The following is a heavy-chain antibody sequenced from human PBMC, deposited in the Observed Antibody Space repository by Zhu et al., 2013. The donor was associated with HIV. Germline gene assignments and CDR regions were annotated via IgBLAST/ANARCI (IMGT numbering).Heavy chain of an antibody. CDR2: IYYSGST. CDR3: ARGVTIFGVVNEYYFDY. D-gene: IGHD3-3*01. J-gene: IGHJ4*02. CDR1: GGSISSYY. V-gene: IGHV4-59*08. Sequence: QVQLQESGPGLVRPSETLSLTCTVSGGSISSYYWTWIRQPPGKGLEWIGYIYYSGSTNYNPSLKSRVTISVDTSKNQFSLKLTSVTAADTAVYYCARGVTIFGVVNEYYFDYWGQGTLVTVSS.